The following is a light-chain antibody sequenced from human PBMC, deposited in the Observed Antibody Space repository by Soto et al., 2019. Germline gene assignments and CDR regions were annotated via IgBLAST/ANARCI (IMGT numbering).Light chain of an antibody. CDR3: QHYNSYSEA. J-gene: IGKJ1*01. Sequence: DIQMTQSPSSLSASVGDRVTITCPASQSISIYLNWYQQKPGKAPKVLIYTASSLQSGVPSRFSGSGSGTEFTLTISSLQPDDFATYYCQHYNSYSEAFGQGTKVDIK. V-gene: IGKV1-16*01. CDR1: QSISIY. CDR2: TAS.